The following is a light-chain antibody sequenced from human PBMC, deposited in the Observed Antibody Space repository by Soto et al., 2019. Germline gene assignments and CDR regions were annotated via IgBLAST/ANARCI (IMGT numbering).Light chain of an antibody. CDR2: EGT. Sequence: QSVLTQPASVSVSPGQSITISCTGTSSDVGSYNLVSWYQHHPAKAPKLMIYEGTKRPSGISNRFSASKSGNTASLTISGLQAEDEADYFCCSYAGSSTFYVFDTGTKVTVL. V-gene: IGLV2-23*01. CDR1: SSDVGSYNL. J-gene: IGLJ1*01. CDR3: CSYAGSSTFYV.